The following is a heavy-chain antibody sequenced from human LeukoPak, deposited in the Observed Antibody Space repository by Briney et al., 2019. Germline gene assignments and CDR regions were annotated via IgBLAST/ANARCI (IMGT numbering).Heavy chain of an antibody. CDR1: GGSFSGYY. V-gene: IGHV4-34*01. J-gene: IGHJ4*02. D-gene: IGHD1-26*01. CDR2: INHSGST. Sequence: PSETLSLTCAVYGGSFSGYYWSWIRQPPGKGLEWIGEINHSGSTNYNPSLKSRVTISVDTSKNQFSLKLSSVTAADTAVYYCARVGLGATSDYWGRGTLVTVSS. CDR3: ARVGLGATSDY.